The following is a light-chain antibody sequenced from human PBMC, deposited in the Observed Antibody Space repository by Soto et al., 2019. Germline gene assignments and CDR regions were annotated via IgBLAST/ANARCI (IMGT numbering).Light chain of an antibody. CDR2: EDN. Sequence: NFMLTQPHSVSESPGKTVTISCTRSSGSIGSNYVQWYQQRPGSAPTTVIYEDNQRPSGVPDRFSGSIDSSSNSASLTISGLKTEDEADYYCQSYDSSNLVVFGGGTKVTVL. V-gene: IGLV6-57*04. J-gene: IGLJ2*01. CDR1: SGSIGSNY. CDR3: QSYDSSNLVV.